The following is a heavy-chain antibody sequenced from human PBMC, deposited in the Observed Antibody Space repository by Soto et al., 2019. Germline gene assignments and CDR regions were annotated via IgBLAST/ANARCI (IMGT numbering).Heavy chain of an antibody. CDR2: INAGNDNT. CDR3: ARDYTAAAGHPDY. D-gene: IGHD6-13*01. J-gene: IGHJ4*02. Sequence: QVQLVQSRAEEKKPGASVKVSCKASGYTFTNYAMHWVRQAPGQRLEWMGWINAGNDNTKYSQKFQGRVTITRDTSASTAYMELSSLRSEDTAVYYCARDYTAAAGHPDYWGQGTLVTVSS. V-gene: IGHV1-3*05. CDR1: GYTFTNYA.